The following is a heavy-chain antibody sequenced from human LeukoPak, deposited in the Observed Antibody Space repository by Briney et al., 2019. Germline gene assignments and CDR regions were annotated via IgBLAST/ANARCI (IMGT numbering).Heavy chain of an antibody. CDR2: LYHTGSA. CDR1: SGSISTSNYY. V-gene: IGHV4-39*02. CDR3: ARTYDYVWGSYRSHSFDS. D-gene: IGHD3-16*02. Sequence: SETLSLTCTVSSGSISTSNYYWGWIRQPPGKGLEWIGSLYHTGSAYYNPSLKSRVTISMDVSKNHFSLKLSSVTAADTAVYYCARTYDYVWGSYRSHSFDSWGQGTLVTVSS. J-gene: IGHJ4*02.